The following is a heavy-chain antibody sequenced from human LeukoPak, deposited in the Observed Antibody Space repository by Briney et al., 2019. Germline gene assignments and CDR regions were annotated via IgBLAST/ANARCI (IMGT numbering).Heavy chain of an antibody. Sequence: SETLSLTCTVSGGSISSSSYYWGWIRQPPGKGLEWIGSIYYSGSTYYNPSLKSRVTISVDKSKNQFSLKLSSVTAADTAVYYCARATGVLWFGELLTDAFDIWGQGTMVTVSS. CDR3: ARATGVLWFGELLTDAFDI. J-gene: IGHJ3*02. CDR2: IYYSGST. CDR1: GGSISSSSYY. D-gene: IGHD3-10*01. V-gene: IGHV4-39*07.